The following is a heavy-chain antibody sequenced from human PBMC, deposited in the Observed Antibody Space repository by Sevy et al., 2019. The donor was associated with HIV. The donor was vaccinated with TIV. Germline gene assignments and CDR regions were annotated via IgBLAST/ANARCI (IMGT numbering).Heavy chain of an antibody. CDR2: VTSDGTT. V-gene: IGHV3-23*01. CDR3: AGGDTPMITDLDY. Sequence: GGSLRLSCAASGLTLTTTGMSWVRQAPGKGLEWVAGVTSDGTTYYADSVRDRFTVSRDNSKNTLYLQLNSQRADDTAVFYCAGGDTPMITDLDYWGQGTLVTVSS. J-gene: IGHJ4*02. D-gene: IGHD3-16*01. CDR1: GLTLTTTG.